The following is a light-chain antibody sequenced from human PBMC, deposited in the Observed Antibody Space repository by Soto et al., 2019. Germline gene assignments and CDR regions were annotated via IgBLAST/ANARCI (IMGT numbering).Light chain of an antibody. CDR2: AS. Sequence: EIVLTQSPGTLSLSPGERATLSCRASQSVSDMYLAWYQHKPGQAPRLLIYASNRATGIPDRFSGSGSGTDSTLTINGLEHEDFAVYYCEHSRSSARFGPGTKVEIK. CDR3: EHSRSSAR. CDR1: QSVSDMY. V-gene: IGKV3-20*01. J-gene: IGKJ1*01.